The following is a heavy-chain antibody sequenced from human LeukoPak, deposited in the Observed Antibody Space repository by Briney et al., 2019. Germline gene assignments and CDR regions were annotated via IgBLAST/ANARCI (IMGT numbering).Heavy chain of an antibody. CDR1: GFTLSSYA. J-gene: IGHJ6*02. D-gene: IGHD6-19*01. Sequence: GRSPRLSCAASGFTLSSYAMHWVRQAPGKGLEWVAVISYDGSNKYYADSVKGRFTISRDNSKNTLYLQMNSLRAEDTAVYYCARGQLYSSGWFPTRRYYGMDVWGQGTTVTVSS. V-gene: IGHV3-30*04. CDR3: ARGQLYSSGWFPTRRYYGMDV. CDR2: ISYDGSNK.